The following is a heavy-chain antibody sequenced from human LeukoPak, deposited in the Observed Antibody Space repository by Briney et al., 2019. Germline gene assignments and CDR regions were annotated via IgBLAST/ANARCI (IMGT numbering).Heavy chain of an antibody. CDR1: GFTFSSYA. J-gene: IGHJ3*02. Sequence: TGGSLRLSCAASGFTFSSYAMSWVRQAPGKGLEWVSAISGSGGSTYYADSVKGRYTISRDNSKNTLYLQMNSLRAEDTAVYYCKGGYDSDAFDIWGQGTMVTVSS. CDR3: KGGYDSDAFDI. CDR2: ISGSGGST. D-gene: IGHD5-12*01. V-gene: IGHV3-23*01.